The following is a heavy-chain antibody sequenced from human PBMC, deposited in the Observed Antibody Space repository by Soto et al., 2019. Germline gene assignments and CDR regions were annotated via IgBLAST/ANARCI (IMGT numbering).Heavy chain of an antibody. Sequence: GESLKISCRASGYIFIDYWIGWVRQMPGKGLEWMGIVYPRDSDTRYSPSFQGQVNISADRSTGTAFLQWRSLKASDTALYYCARPPLPGYSIHFNSWGQGTLVTRLL. V-gene: IGHV5-51*01. D-gene: IGHD2-15*01. J-gene: IGHJ4*02. CDR2: VYPRDSDT. CDR3: ARPPLPGYSIHFNS. CDR1: GYIFIDYW.